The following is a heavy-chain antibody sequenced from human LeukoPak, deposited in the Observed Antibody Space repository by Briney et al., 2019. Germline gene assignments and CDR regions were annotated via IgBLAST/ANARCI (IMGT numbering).Heavy chain of an antibody. CDR2: IYYSGST. CDR3: SRLYSSSSDYAMDV. V-gene: IGHV4-59*08. J-gene: IGHJ6*02. D-gene: IGHD6-6*01. Sequence: PSETLSLTCTVSGCSFSSYYWSWIRQPPGKGLEWISYIYYSGSTNYNPSLKRRVTISVETTKNNLSLKLISVTAADTAVYYCSRLYSSSSDYAMDVWGQGTTVTVSS. CDR1: GCSFSSYY.